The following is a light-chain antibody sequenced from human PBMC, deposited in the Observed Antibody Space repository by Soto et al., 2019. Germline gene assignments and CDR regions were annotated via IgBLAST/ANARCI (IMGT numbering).Light chain of an antibody. J-gene: IGLJ2*01. V-gene: IGLV2-14*01. CDR1: TIDVGGYNY. CDR3: SSYTSSSTLVL. Sequence: QSALTQPASVSGSPGQSITISCTGTTIDVGGYNYVSWYQQHPGKAPKLMIYEVSNRPSGVSNRFSGSKSGNTASLTISGLQAEDEADYYCSSYTSSSTLVLFGGGTQLTVL. CDR2: EVS.